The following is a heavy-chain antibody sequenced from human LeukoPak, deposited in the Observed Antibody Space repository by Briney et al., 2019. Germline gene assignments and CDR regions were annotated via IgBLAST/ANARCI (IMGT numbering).Heavy chain of an antibody. CDR1: GYTFTSYD. CDR3: ARGALNIVATDPYYYYMDV. CDR2: MNPNSGNT. Sequence: ASVKVSCKASGYTFTSYDINWVRQATGQGLEGMGWMNPNSGNTGYAQKFQGRVTMTRNTSISTAYMELSSLRSEDTAVYYCARGALNIVATDPYYYYMDVWGKGTTVTISS. D-gene: IGHD5-12*01. J-gene: IGHJ6*03. V-gene: IGHV1-8*01.